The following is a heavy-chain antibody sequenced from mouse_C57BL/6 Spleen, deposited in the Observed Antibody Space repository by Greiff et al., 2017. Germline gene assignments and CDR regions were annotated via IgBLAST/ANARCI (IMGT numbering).Heavy chain of an antibody. Sequence: QVQLQQSGAELVKPGASVQISCKASGYAFSSYWMNRVKQRPGKGLEWIGQNYPGDGDTNYNGKFKGKATLTADKSSSTAYMQLSSLTSEDYAVYFCARSSLLSPFAYWGQGTLVTVSA. CDR1: GYAFSSYW. CDR3: ARSSLLSPFAY. J-gene: IGHJ3*01. D-gene: IGHD6-5*01. V-gene: IGHV1-80*01. CDR2: NYPGDGDT.